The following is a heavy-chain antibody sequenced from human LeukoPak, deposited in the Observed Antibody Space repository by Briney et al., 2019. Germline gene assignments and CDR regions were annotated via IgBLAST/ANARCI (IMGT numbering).Heavy chain of an antibody. CDR2: FSPSLGTT. CDR3: LGEFGA. CDR1: GGTFSSYA. D-gene: IGHD3-10*01. Sequence: EASVKVSCKASGGTFSSYAISWVRQAPGQGLEWMGRFSPSLGTTKYAQNVQGRVTITTDESTSTVYMELSSLRFDDTAVYYCLGEFGARGRGTLVIVSS. V-gene: IGHV1-69*11. J-gene: IGHJ4*02.